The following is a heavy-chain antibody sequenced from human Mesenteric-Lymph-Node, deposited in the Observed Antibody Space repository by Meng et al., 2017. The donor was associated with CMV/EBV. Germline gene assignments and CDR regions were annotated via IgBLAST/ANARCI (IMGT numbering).Heavy chain of an antibody. CDR2: ISYDGSNE. D-gene: IGHD3-16*01. CDR1: GFSFSTYG. J-gene: IGHJ4*02. Sequence: GESLKISCAASGFSFSTYGMHWVRQAPGKGLEWVAIISYDGSNEYYADSVKGQFTISRDNSKNTLYLQMDSLRADDTAIYYCARRGDYFDYWGQGTLVTVSS. V-gene: IGHV3-30*03. CDR3: ARRGDYFDY.